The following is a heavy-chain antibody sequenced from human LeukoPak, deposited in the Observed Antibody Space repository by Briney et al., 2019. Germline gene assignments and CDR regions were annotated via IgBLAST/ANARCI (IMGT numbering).Heavy chain of an antibody. V-gene: IGHV3-23*01. Sequence: GRSLRLSCAASGFTFSSYAMSWVRQAPGKGLEWVSAISGSGGSTYYADSVKGRFTISRDNSKNTLYLQMNSLRAEDTAVYYCAKQLRYFDWSYDAFDIWGQGTMVTVSS. CDR1: GFTFSSYA. CDR3: AKQLRYFDWSYDAFDI. D-gene: IGHD3-9*01. J-gene: IGHJ3*02. CDR2: ISGSGGST.